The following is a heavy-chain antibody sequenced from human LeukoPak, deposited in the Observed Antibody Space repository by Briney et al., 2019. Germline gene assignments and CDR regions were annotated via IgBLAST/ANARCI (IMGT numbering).Heavy chain of an antibody. Sequence: SGPALVQPPQTLTLTCTFSGFSLRTSGMCVSWIRQPPGKALEWLAHIYWDDDKYYSTSLKTRLTVSKDTSKNQVVLTMTNVDPVDTATYYCARGYDSNFEYWGQGALVTVFS. J-gene: IGHJ4*01. CDR3: ARGYDSNFEY. CDR2: IYWDDDK. D-gene: IGHD3-16*01. V-gene: IGHV2-70*01. CDR1: GFSLRTSGMC.